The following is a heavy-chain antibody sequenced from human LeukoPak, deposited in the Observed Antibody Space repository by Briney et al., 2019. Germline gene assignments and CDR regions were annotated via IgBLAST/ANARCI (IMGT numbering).Heavy chain of an antibody. CDR1: GFTFSSYA. V-gene: IGHV3-30-3*01. CDR3: ARGASSYSIKGRGYVDY. Sequence: GGSLRLSCAASGFTFSSYAMHWVRQAPGKGLEWVAVISHDGSNKYYADSVKGRFTISRDNSKNTLYLQMNSLRAEDTAVYYCARGASSYSIKGRGYVDYWGQGTLVTVSS. CDR2: ISHDGSNK. D-gene: IGHD6-13*01. J-gene: IGHJ4*02.